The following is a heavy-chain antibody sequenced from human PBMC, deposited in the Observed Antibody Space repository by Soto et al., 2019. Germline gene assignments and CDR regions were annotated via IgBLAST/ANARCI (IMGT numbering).Heavy chain of an antibody. V-gene: IGHV4-59*01. J-gene: IGHJ6*02. CDR3: ARQMRGATISSCYYGMDV. CDR2: IYYSGST. CDR1: GGSISSYY. D-gene: IGHD2-2*01. Sequence: QVQLQESGPGLVKPSETLSLTCTVSGGSISSYYWRGIRQPPGRCLEWIGSIYYSGSTNYNPSLKSRVTISVDTSKNPFSLKLSSVTAADTAVYYCARQMRGATISSCYYGMDVWGQGTTVTVSS.